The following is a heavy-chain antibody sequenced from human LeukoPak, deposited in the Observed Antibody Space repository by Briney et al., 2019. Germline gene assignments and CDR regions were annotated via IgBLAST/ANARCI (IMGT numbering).Heavy chain of an antibody. J-gene: IGHJ4*02. CDR3: ARDEPDAVVVPAAPDY. CDR2: IWYDGSNK. Sequence: GRSLRLSCAASGFTFSSYGMHWVRQAPGKGLEWVAVIWYDGSNKYYADSVKGRFTISRDNSKNTLYLQMNSLRAEDTAVYYCARDEPDAVVVPAAPDYWGQGTLVTVS. D-gene: IGHD2-2*01. V-gene: IGHV3-33*01. CDR1: GFTFSSYG.